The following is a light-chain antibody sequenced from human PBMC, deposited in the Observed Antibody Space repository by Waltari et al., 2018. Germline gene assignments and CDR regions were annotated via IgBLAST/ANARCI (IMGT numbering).Light chain of an antibody. V-gene: IGLV1-47*01. CDR1: SSNTARHF. CDR2: NDI. Sequence: QSVLTQPPSASGTPGQRITISCSGSSSNTARHFVYWYQQVPGTAPKLLIYNDIQRPSGVSDRFSGSKSGPSASLAISGLRSDDEAEYYCAAWDDSLSGHVVFGGGTKLTVL. CDR3: AAWDDSLSGHVV. J-gene: IGLJ2*01.